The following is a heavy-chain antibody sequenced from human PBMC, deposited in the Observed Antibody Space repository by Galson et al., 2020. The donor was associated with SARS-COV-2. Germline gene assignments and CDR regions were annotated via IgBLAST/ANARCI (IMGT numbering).Heavy chain of an antibody. CDR1: GFTFNDHS. Sequence: GGSLRLSCAASGFTFNDHSISWLRQAPGKGLEWVSSISYRGDKTFYADSVKGRFTISRDNSKNTVLLQMNSLRDGDTAVYYCAKDGLLGAKAEIPFDFWGQGTLVTVSS. CDR2: ISYRGDKT. V-gene: IGHV3-23*01. J-gene: IGHJ4*02. D-gene: IGHD1-26*01. CDR3: AKDGLLGAKAEIPFDF.